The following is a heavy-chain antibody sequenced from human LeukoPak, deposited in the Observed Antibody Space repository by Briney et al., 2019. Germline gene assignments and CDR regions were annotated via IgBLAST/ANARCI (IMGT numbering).Heavy chain of an antibody. J-gene: IGHJ4*02. CDR3: ARGGDFWSGSNYFDY. D-gene: IGHD3-3*01. CDR2: ISAYNGNT. Sequence: ASVKVSCKASGYTFTSYGISWVLQAPGQGLEWMGWISAYNGNTNYAQKLQGRVTMTTDTSTSTAYMELRSLRSDDTAVYYCARGGDFWSGSNYFDYWGQGTLVTVSS. CDR1: GYTFTSYG. V-gene: IGHV1-18*01.